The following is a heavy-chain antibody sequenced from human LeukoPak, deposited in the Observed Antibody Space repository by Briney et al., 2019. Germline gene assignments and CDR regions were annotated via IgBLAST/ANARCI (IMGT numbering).Heavy chain of an antibody. Sequence: PGGSLRLSCAASGFTFSSYAMSWVRQAPGKGLEWVSAISGSGGSTYYADSVKGRFTISRDNSKNTLYLQMNSLRAEDTAVYYCANAGMKYSYYYYMDVWGKGTTVTVSS. CDR2: ISGSGGST. V-gene: IGHV3-23*01. CDR1: GFTFSSYA. CDR3: ANAGMKYSYYYYMDV. J-gene: IGHJ6*03. D-gene: IGHD1-1*01.